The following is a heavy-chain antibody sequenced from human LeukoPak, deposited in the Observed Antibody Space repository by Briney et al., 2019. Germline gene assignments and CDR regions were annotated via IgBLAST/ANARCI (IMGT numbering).Heavy chain of an antibody. CDR3: ARGGIDYGDYDIPEDY. V-gene: IGHV3-11*06. Sequence: GGSLRLSCAASGFTFSDYYMSWIRQAPGKGLEWVSYISSSRSSYTNYADSVKGRFTISRDNAKNSLYLQMNSLRAEDTAVYYCARGGIDYGDYDIPEDYWGQGTLVTVSS. CDR2: ISSSRSSYT. J-gene: IGHJ4*02. CDR1: GFTFSDYY. D-gene: IGHD4-17*01.